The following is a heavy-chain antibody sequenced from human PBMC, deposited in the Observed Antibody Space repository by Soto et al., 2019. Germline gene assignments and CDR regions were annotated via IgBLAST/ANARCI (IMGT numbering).Heavy chain of an antibody. V-gene: IGHV4-4*02. Sequence: TLSLTCAVSGGSISSDNWWSWVRQPPGKGLEWIGEIYHSGSTKYSPSLKSRVTISVDKSKNQLALKLSSVTAADTAVYYCAKMGPGSFDPWGQGTLVTVSS. J-gene: IGHJ5*02. CDR3: AKMGPGSFDP. CDR2: IYHSGST. D-gene: IGHD3-10*01. CDR1: GGSISSDNW.